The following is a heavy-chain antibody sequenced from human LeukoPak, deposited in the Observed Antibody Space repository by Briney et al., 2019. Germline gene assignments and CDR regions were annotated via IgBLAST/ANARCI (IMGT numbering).Heavy chain of an antibody. V-gene: IGHV2-5*01. CDR3: AQKDADTTMVPHY. CDR2: VYWNDAK. Sequence: SGPTLVNPTQTLTLTCTCSGFSLSGPGVGVGWIRQPPGKALEWLALVYWNDAKRYSPSLRSRLTITKDSTQKQVVLTMTKMDPVDTATYYCAQKDADTTMVPHYWGQGILVTVSS. CDR1: GFSLSGPGVG. D-gene: IGHD5-18*01. J-gene: IGHJ4*02.